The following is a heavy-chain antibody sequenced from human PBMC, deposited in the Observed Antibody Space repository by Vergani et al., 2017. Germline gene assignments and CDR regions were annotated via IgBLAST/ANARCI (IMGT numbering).Heavy chain of an antibody. V-gene: IGHV1-69*13. J-gene: IGHJ3*02. Sequence: QVQLVQSGAEVKKPGSSVKVSCKASGDTFSSYAISWVRQAPGQGLEWMGRIIPIFGTANYEQKFQGRVTITADESTSTAYMELSSLRSEDTAVYYCARDIVVVAAAMADAVDIWGQGTMVTVSS. CDR3: ARDIVVVAAAMADAVDI. CDR2: IIPIFGTA. D-gene: IGHD2-2*01. CDR1: GDTFSSYA.